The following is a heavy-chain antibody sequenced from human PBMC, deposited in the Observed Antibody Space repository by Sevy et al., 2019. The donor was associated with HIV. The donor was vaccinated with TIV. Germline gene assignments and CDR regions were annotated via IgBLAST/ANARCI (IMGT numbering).Heavy chain of an antibody. CDR1: GFTFNNVW. CDR2: IKSKSDGGTT. CDR3: TTGGSLFQH. D-gene: IGHD3-16*01. J-gene: IGHJ1*01. V-gene: IGHV3-15*01. Sequence: SCAASGFTFNNVWMSWVRQAPGKGLEWVAHIKSKSDGGTTDYAAPVRGRFTISRDDSKNTLYLQMNSLKTEDTAVYYCTTGGSLFQHWGQGTLVTVSS.